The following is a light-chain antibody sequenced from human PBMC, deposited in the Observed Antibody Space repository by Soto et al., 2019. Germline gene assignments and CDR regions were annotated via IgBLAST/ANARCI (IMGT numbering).Light chain of an antibody. Sequence: EVVLTQSPGTLSLSPGGRATLSCRASQTVTNHLAWYQQKAGQAPRLLIYDASNRATGIPARFSGSGSGTEFTLTISSLQSEDFAVYYCQQYNNWPPGLTFGGGTKVDIK. CDR2: DAS. J-gene: IGKJ4*01. CDR1: QTVTNH. V-gene: IGKV3D-15*01. CDR3: QQYNNWPPGLT.